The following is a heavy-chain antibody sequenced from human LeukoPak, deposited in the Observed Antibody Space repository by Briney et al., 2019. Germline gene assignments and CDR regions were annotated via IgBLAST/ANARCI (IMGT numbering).Heavy chain of an antibody. J-gene: IGHJ4*02. CDR3: ARYNGAKRGNYYDSSGYPYYFDY. CDR1: GGTFSSYA. Sequence: SVTVSCKASGGTFSSYAISWVRQAPGQGLEWMGRIIPILGIENYAQKFQGRVTITADKSTSTAYMELSSLRSEDTAVYYCARYNGAKRGNYYDSSGYPYYFDYWGQGTLVTVSS. D-gene: IGHD3-22*01. CDR2: IIPILGIE. V-gene: IGHV1-69*04.